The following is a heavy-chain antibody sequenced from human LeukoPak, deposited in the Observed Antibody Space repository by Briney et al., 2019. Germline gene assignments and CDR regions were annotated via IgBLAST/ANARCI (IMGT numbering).Heavy chain of an antibody. V-gene: IGHV3-21*04. CDR3: AKVSFGEGYFDY. CDR1: GFTFSSYS. Sequence: GGSLRLSCAASGFTFSSYSMNWVRQAPGKGLEWVSSISSSSSYIYYADSVKGRFTISRDNAKNSLYLQMNSLRAEDTALYYCAKVSFGEGYFDYWGQGTLVTVSS. J-gene: IGHJ4*02. D-gene: IGHD3-10*01. CDR2: ISSSSSYI.